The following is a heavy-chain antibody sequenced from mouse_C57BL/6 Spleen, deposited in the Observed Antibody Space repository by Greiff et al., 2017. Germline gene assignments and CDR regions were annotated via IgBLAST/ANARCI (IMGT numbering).Heavy chain of an antibody. D-gene: IGHD1-3*01. J-gene: IGHJ3*01. V-gene: IGHV1-15*01. Sequence: QVTLKESGAELVRPGASVTLSCKASGYTFTDYEMHWVKQTPVHGLEWIGAIDPETGGTAYNQKFKGKAILTADKSSSTAYMELRSLTSEDSAVYYCTRTEKWGFAYWGQGTLVTVSA. CDR3: TRTEKWGFAY. CDR1: GYTFTDYE. CDR2: IDPETGGT.